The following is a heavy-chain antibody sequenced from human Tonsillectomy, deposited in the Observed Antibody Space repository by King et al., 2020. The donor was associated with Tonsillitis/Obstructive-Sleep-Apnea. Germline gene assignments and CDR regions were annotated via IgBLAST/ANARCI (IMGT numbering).Heavy chain of an antibody. D-gene: IGHD5-18*01. CDR2: INHSGST. V-gene: IGHV4-34*01. CDR1: GGSFSGYY. CDR3: ARGHTAMWYFDY. J-gene: IGHJ4*02. Sequence: VQLQQWGAGLLKPSETLSLTCAVYGGSFSGYYWSWIRQPPGKGLEWIWEINHSGSTNYNPSLKSQVPISVDTSKNQFSRKLGSVTAADTAVYYCARGHTAMWYFDYWGQGTLVTVSS.